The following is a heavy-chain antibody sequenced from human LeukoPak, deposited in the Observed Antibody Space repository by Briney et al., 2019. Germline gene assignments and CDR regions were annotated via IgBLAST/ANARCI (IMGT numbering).Heavy chain of an antibody. CDR1: GFSFSSHG. J-gene: IGHJ6*04. V-gene: IGHV3-48*03. CDR2: ISSSGSTI. D-gene: IGHD3-10*02. Sequence: GGSLRLSCVGSGFSFSSHGMSWVRQAPGKGLEWVSYISSSGSTIYYADSVKGRFTISRDNAKNSLYLQMNSLRAEGTAVYYCAGLGITMIGGVWGKGTTVTISS. CDR3: AGLGITMIGGV.